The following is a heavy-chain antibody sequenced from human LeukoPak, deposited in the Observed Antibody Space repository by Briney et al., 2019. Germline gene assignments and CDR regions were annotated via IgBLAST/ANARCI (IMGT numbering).Heavy chain of an antibody. CDR2: VDPEDGET. J-gene: IGHJ1*01. CDR1: EYTFTDYY. D-gene: IGHD3-22*01. CDR3: ATGDRITMIVVVPFQH. V-gene: IGHV1-69-2*01. Sequence: ASVKISCKVSEYTFTDYYMHWVQQAPGKGLEWMGLVDPEDGETIYAEKFQGRVTITADTSTDTAYMELSSLRSEDTAVYYCATGDRITMIVVVPFQHWRQGTLVTVSS.